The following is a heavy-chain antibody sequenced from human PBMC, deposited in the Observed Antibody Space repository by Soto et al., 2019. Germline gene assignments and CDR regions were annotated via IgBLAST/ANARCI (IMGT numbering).Heavy chain of an antibody. J-gene: IGHJ3*02. CDR1: GGTFSSYT. D-gene: IGHD4-4*01. CDR2: IIPNIGKT. V-gene: IGHV1-69*02. CDR3: ARPVTSPDHLDI. Sequence: SVKVSCKASGGTFSSYTISWVRQAPGQGLEWMGWIIPNIGKTDYAQKFQDRLTFTTDNSTSTAYMELRSLRSDDTALYYCARPVTSPDHLDIWGQGTMVTVSS.